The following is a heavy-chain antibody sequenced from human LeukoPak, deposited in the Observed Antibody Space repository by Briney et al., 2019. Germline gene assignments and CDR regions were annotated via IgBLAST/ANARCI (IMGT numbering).Heavy chain of an antibody. D-gene: IGHD3-9*01. CDR1: GYTFTGYY. Sequence: GASVKVSCKASGYTFTGYYMHWVRQAPGQGLEWMGTINPSGGRTTYAQKFQGRVTMTRDTSTRTVYMELRNLRSEDTAVYYCARDHATIGRYDYWGQGTLVTVSS. CDR3: ARDHATIGRYDY. V-gene: IGHV1-46*01. J-gene: IGHJ4*02. CDR2: INPSGGRT.